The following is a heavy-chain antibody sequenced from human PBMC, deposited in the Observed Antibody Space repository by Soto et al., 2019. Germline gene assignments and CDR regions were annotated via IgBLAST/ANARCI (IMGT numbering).Heavy chain of an antibody. J-gene: IGHJ6*02. D-gene: IGHD6-13*01. CDR3: ASRQIAAAGTRGFWDYYYYYYGMDV. CDR2: IYYSGST. Sequence: SETLSLTCTVSGGSISSSSYYWGWIRQPPGKGLEWIGSIYYSGSTYYNPSLKSRVTISVDTSKNQFSLKLSSVTAADTAVYYCASRQIAAAGTRGFWDYYYYYYGMDVWGQGTTVTVS. CDR1: GGSISSSSYY. V-gene: IGHV4-39*01.